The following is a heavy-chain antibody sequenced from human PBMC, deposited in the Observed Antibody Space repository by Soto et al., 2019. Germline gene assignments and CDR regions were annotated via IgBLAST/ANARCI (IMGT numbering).Heavy chain of an antibody. V-gene: IGHV3-23*01. CDR3: AKGSLVPAAYYYYGMDV. J-gene: IGHJ6*02. CDR1: GFTLSSYA. CDR2: ISGSGGST. D-gene: IGHD2-2*01. Sequence: EVQLLESGGGLVQPGGSLRLSCAASGFTLSSYAMSWVRQAPGKGLEWVSAISGSGGSTYYADSVKGRFTISRDNSKNTLYLQMNSLRAEDTAVYYCAKGSLVPAAYYYYGMDVWGQGTTVTVSS.